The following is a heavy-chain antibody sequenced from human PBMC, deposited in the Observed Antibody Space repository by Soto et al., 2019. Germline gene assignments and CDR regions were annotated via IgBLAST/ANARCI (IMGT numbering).Heavy chain of an antibody. CDR2: INPKSGGT. V-gene: IGHV1-2*04. Sequence: ASVNVSCKPSGYPFTDLYIHWVRQAPGLGLEWMGRINPKSGGTSTAQKFQGWVTMTRDRSISTVYMELTRLRSDDTAVYFCARGHSTDCSNGVCSFFYNHEMDVWGQGTTVTVSS. CDR3: ARGHSTDCSNGVCSFFYNHEMDV. D-gene: IGHD2-8*01. CDR1: GYPFTDLY. J-gene: IGHJ6*02.